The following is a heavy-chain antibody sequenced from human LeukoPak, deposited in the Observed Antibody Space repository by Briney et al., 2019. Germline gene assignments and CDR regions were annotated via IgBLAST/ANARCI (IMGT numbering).Heavy chain of an antibody. J-gene: IGHJ6*04. CDR3: ARSAAAGYFDV. D-gene: IGHD6-13*01. CDR2: IYYSGST. CDR1: GGSISSYY. V-gene: IGHV4-59*12. Sequence: KPSETLSLTCTVSGGSISSYYWSWIRQPPGKGLEWIGYIYYSGSTNYNPSLKSRVTISVDTSKNQFSLELSSVTAADTAVYYCARSAAAGYFDVWGRGTTVTVSS.